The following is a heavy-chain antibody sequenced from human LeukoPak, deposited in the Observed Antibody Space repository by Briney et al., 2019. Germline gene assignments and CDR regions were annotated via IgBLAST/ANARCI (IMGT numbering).Heavy chain of an antibody. D-gene: IGHD3-10*01. J-gene: IGHJ4*02. V-gene: IGHV3-74*01. Sequence: GGSLRLSCAASGFTFSNYWMHWVRQAPGKGLVWVSRINTDGSSTSYVDSVKGRFTISRDNAKNTLYLQMNSLRAEDTAVYYCVLLSLTPGWGQGTLVTVSS. CDR1: GFTFSNYW. CDR2: INTDGSST. CDR3: VLLSLTPG.